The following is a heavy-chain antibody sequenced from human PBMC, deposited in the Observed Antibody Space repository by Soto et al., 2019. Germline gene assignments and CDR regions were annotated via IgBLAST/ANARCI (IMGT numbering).Heavy chain of an antibody. CDR2: TYYRSKWYN. CDR3: ARVDTAMVTGGDMFGMDV. V-gene: IGHV6-1*01. Sequence: SQTLSLTCAISGDSVSSNSAAWNWIRQSPSRGLEWLGRTYYRSKWYNDYAVSVKSRITINPDTSKNHFSLQLNSVTPEDTAVYYCARVDTAMVTGGDMFGMDVWGQGTTVTVSS. J-gene: IGHJ6*02. D-gene: IGHD5-18*01. CDR1: GDSVSSNSAA.